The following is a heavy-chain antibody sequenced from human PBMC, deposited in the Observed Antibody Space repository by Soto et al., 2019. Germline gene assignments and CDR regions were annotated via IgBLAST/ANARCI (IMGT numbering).Heavy chain of an antibody. CDR3: AREGAATANYGMDV. Sequence: ASVTVSCKASGYTFTCYDINWVRQATGQGLEWMGWVNPNSGGTNYAQKFQGWVTMTRDTSISTVYMELSSLKSDDMAVYYCAREGAATANYGMDVWGQGTTVTVSS. D-gene: IGHD2-15*01. CDR2: VNPNSGGT. V-gene: IGHV1-2*04. CDR1: GYTFTCYD. J-gene: IGHJ6*02.